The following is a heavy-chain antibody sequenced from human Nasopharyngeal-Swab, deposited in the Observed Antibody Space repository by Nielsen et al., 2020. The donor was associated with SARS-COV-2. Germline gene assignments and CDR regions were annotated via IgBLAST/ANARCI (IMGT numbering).Heavy chain of an antibody. V-gene: IGHV3-7*03. CDR3: AKGTGATYRAIDY. D-gene: IGHD1-26*01. J-gene: IGHJ4*02. Sequence: GGSLRLSCVGSGFTFSSFWMNWVRQAPGKGLEWVANINGDGSARYYVDSVRGRFTVSRDNAKNTLYLQMNSLRAEDTAVYYCAKGTGATYRAIDYWGQGTLVTVSS. CDR2: INGDGSAR. CDR1: GFTFSSFW.